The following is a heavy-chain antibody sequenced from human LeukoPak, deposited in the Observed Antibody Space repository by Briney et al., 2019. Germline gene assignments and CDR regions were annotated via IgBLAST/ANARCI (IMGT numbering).Heavy chain of an antibody. V-gene: IGHV4-38-2*02. D-gene: IGHD6-6*01. Sequence: PSETLSLTCTVSGYSISSGYYWGWIRQPPGKGLEWIGSIYHSGSTYYNPSLKSRVTISVDTSKNQFSLKLSSVTAADTAVYYCAFPSSSVGYYYYYMDVWGKGTTVTVSS. CDR2: IYHSGST. J-gene: IGHJ6*03. CDR3: AFPSSSVGYYYYYMDV. CDR1: GYSISSGYY.